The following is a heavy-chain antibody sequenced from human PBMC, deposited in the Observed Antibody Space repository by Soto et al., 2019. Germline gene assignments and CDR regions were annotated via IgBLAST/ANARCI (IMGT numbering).Heavy chain of an antibody. CDR3: ARQTLTTEGDYYYYYGMDV. Sequence: QVQLVQSGAEVKKPGSSVKVSCKASGGTFSSYAISWVRQAPGQGLEWMGGIIPIFGTANYEQKFQGRVTITADKSTSTAYMELSSLRSEDTAVYYCARQTLTTEGDYYYYYGMDVWGQGTTVTVSS. D-gene: IGHD1-1*01. V-gene: IGHV1-69*06. J-gene: IGHJ6*02. CDR2: IIPIFGTA. CDR1: GGTFSSYA.